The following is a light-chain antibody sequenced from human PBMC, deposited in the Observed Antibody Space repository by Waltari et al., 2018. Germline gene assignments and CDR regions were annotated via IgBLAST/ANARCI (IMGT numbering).Light chain of an antibody. CDR2: AAS. CDR3: QKYNSALFT. Sequence: DIQLTQSPSSLSASAGDRVTITCRASQVISNYLAWYQQKPGKVPKLLIYAASTLQSGVPSRFSGSGSGTDFTLTISSLQPEDVATYYCQKYNSALFTFGPGTKVDIK. J-gene: IGKJ3*01. CDR1: QVISNY. V-gene: IGKV1-27*01.